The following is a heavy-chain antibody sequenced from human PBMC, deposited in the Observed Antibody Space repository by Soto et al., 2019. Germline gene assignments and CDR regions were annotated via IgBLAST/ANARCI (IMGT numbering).Heavy chain of an antibody. J-gene: IGHJ4*02. D-gene: IGHD2-2*01. CDR1: GGSISSYY. CDR2: IYYSGST. Sequence: QVQLQESGPGLVKPSETLSLTCTVSGGSISSYYWSWIRQPPGKGLEWIGYIYYSGSTNYNPSLKIRVTISVDTSKNQFSLKLGSVTAADTAVYYCGREDGGYAGGYFDYWGQGTLVTVSS. V-gene: IGHV4-59*01. CDR3: GREDGGYAGGYFDY.